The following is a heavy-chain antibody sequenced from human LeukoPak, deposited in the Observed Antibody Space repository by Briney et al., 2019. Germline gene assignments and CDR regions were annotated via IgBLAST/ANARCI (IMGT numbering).Heavy chain of an antibody. Sequence: GGSLRLSCAASGFEFISYGMQWVRQAPGKGLVWVPRINTDGSSTSYADSVKGRFTVSRDNAKNTLFLQVNSLRAEDTAVYFCTRELPREVTLDYWGQGTPVTVSS. CDR3: TRELPREVTLDY. J-gene: IGHJ4*01. V-gene: IGHV3-74*01. D-gene: IGHD2-21*02. CDR2: INTDGSST. CDR1: GFEFISYG.